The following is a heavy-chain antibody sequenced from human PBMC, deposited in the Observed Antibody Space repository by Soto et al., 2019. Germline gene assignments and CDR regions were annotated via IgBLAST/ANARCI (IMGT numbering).Heavy chain of an antibody. CDR2: ITSSGGGT. V-gene: IGHV3-23*01. D-gene: IGHD3-22*01. Sequence: GGSLRLSCITSGFTFGNYAMSWVRQAPGKGLEWVSTITSSGGGTYYADSVRGRFSVSRDILRSTMYLQMNNLAAEDSATYYCAKTPVEIYDSSGYSFDHWGQGTMVTAPQ. J-gene: IGHJ4*02. CDR3: AKTPVEIYDSSGYSFDH. CDR1: GFTFGNYA.